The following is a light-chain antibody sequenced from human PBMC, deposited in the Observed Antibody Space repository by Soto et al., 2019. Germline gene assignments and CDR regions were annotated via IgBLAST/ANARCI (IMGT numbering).Light chain of an antibody. CDR3: QQYGSSPIT. Sequence: PGERAALSCGASESVSSNQLAWYQQKPGLAPRLLSYDASSRASGIPERFSGSGSGTGFSLTISSLEPEDSAVYYCQQYGSSPITFGQGTRLEIK. CDR2: DAS. J-gene: IGKJ5*01. V-gene: IGKV3D-20*01. CDR1: ESVSSNQ.